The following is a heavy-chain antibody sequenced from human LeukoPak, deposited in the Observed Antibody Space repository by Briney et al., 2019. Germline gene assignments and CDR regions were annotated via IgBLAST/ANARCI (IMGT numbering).Heavy chain of an antibody. V-gene: IGHV3-23*01. CDR1: GFTFNSYA. Sequence: GGSLRLSCAASGFTFNSYAMYWVRQAPGKGLEWVSGIFGSGGSAHYADSVKGRFTISRDNSKNTAYLQMDCLRVEDTAVYYCGKTTTGYSSGRYPGWPVDYWGQGTLVTVSS. CDR2: IFGSGGSA. CDR3: GKTTTGYSSGRYPGWPVDY. J-gene: IGHJ4*02. D-gene: IGHD6-19*01.